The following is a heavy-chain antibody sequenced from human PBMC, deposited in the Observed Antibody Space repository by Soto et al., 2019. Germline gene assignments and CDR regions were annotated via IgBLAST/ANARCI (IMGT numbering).Heavy chain of an antibody. CDR1: GFTFSSYE. CDR2: ISSSGSTI. Sequence: EVQLVESGGGVVQPGGSLRLCCAASGFTFSSYEMNLFRQAPGTGLEWVSYISSSGSTIYYAESVKGRFTISRDNAKNSLDLKMNSVRAADTAVYYCVRGLGWSGENNWFDPWGQGTLVTVSS. V-gene: IGHV3-48*03. J-gene: IGHJ5*02. CDR3: VRGLGWSGENNWFDP. D-gene: IGHD3-10*01.